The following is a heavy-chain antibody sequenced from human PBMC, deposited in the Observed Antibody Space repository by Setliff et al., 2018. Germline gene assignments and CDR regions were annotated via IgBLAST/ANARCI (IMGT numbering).Heavy chain of an antibody. CDR3: ASVNYGGNSHGY. Sequence: SETLSLTCTVSGGSISSSSYYWSWIRQPPGKGLEWIGEINHSGSTNYNPSLKSRVTISVDTSKNQFSLKLSSVTAADTAVYYCASVNYGGNSHGYWGQGTLVTVSS. CDR1: GGSISSSSYY. D-gene: IGHD4-17*01. V-gene: IGHV4-39*07. J-gene: IGHJ4*02. CDR2: INHSGST.